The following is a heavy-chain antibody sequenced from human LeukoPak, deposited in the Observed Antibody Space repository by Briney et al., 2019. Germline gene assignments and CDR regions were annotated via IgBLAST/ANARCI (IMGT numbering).Heavy chain of an antibody. J-gene: IGHJ4*02. CDR3: AKESLRVVPSATFDY. Sequence: PGGSPRLSCAASGFTFSSYGMRWVRQAPGKGLEWVSAISGSGGSTYYADSVRGRFTISRDNSKNTLYLQMHSLRAEDTAVYYCAKESLRVVPSATFDYWGQGTLATVSS. CDR1: GFTFSSYG. CDR2: ISGSGGST. V-gene: IGHV3-23*01. D-gene: IGHD2-2*01.